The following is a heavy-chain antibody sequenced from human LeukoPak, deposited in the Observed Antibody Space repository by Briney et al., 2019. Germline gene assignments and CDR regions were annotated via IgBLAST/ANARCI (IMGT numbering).Heavy chain of an antibody. CDR2: IYTSGST. D-gene: IGHD3-10*01. CDR1: GGSISSYY. CDR3: ASMNGGSGSYSDYYYYYMDV. V-gene: IGHV4-4*07. J-gene: IGHJ6*03. Sequence: SETLSLTCTVSGGSISSYYWSWIRQPAGKGLEWIGRIYTSGSTNYNPSLKSRVTMSVDTSKNQFSLKLSSVTAADTAVYYCASMNGGSGSYSDYYYYYMDVWGKGTTVTISS.